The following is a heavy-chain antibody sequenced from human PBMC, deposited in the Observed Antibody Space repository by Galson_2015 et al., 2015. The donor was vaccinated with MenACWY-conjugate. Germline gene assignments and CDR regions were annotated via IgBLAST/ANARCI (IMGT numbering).Heavy chain of an antibody. CDR2: ISATSATI. J-gene: IGHJ5*02. D-gene: IGHD6-13*01. Sequence: SLRLSCAASGFTFRSFSMNWVRQAPGKGLEWVSSISATSATIYYADSVKGRFTISRDNAKNSLYLQMNSLRAEDTAVCYCARTAGSVPPWGLGTLVTVSS. CDR1: GFTFRSFS. V-gene: IGHV3-21*01. CDR3: ARTAGSVPP.